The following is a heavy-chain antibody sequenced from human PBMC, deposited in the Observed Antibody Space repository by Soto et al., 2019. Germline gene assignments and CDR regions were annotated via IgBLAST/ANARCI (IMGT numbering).Heavy chain of an antibody. CDR1: GGTFSSYA. Sequence: VKVSCKASGGTFSSYAISWVRQAPGQGLEWMGGIIPIFGTANYAQKFQGRVTITADESTSTAYMELSSLRSEDTAVYYCAGRNYDSSGSNPGPTAFDIWGQGTMVTVSS. V-gene: IGHV1-69*13. D-gene: IGHD3-22*01. CDR3: AGRNYDSSGSNPGPTAFDI. CDR2: IIPIFGTA. J-gene: IGHJ3*02.